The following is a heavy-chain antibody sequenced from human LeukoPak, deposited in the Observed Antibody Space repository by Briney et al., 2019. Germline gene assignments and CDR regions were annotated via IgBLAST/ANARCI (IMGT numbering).Heavy chain of an antibody. CDR2: IYSGGST. CDR1: GFTVSSNY. V-gene: IGHV3-53*01. J-gene: IGHJ6*03. D-gene: IGHD3-10*01. CDR3: ARVLSGRGSLYYYYYYMDV. Sequence: GGSLRLSCAASGFTVSSNYMSWVRQIPGKGLEWVSVIYSGGSTYYADSVKGRFTISRDNSKNSLYLQMNSLRAEDTAVYYCARVLSGRGSLYYYYYYMDVWGKGTTVTVSS.